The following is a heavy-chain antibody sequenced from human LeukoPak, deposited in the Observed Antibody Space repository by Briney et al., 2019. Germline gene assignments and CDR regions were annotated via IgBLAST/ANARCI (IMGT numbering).Heavy chain of an antibody. CDR2: ISGSGGST. D-gene: IGHD3-10*01. V-gene: IGHV3-23*01. CDR1: GFTFSSYA. Sequence: GGSLRLSCAASGFTFSSYAMSWVRQAPGKGLEWVSAISGSGGSTYYADSVKGRFTISRDNFKNTLYLQMNSLRAEDTAVYYCAKDQRITMVRGGPFDYWGQGTLVTVSS. CDR3: AKDQRITMVRGGPFDY. J-gene: IGHJ4*02.